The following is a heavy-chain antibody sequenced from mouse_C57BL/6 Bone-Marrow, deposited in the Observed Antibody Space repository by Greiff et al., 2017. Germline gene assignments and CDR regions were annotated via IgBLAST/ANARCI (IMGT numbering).Heavy chain of an antibody. V-gene: IGHV1-53*01. J-gene: IGHJ2*01. Sequence: QVQLQQPGTELVKPGASAKLSCKASGYTFPSYWMHLVKQRPGQGLEWIGNINPSNGGTNYNEKFKSKATLTVDKSSSTAYMQLSCLTSEDSAVYYCARWRLRYFDYWGQGATLTVSS. D-gene: IGHD2-4*01. CDR3: ARWRLRYFDY. CDR2: INPSNGGT. CDR1: GYTFPSYW.